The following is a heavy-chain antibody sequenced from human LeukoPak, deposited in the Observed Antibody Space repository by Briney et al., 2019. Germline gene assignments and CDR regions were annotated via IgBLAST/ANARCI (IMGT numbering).Heavy chain of an antibody. CDR3: ARDAATGYDILTGPGHYNYYGMDV. CDR2: ISADNGNT. Sequence: ASVKVSCKTSGYTFPSHGISWVRQAPGKGLEWMGWISADNGNTYYAEKLHGRVTMATDSATSTAYMELRSLRSDDTAVYFCARDAATGYDILTGPGHYNYYGMDVWGQGTTVTVSS. D-gene: IGHD3-9*01. CDR1: GYTFPSHG. J-gene: IGHJ6*02. V-gene: IGHV1-18*01.